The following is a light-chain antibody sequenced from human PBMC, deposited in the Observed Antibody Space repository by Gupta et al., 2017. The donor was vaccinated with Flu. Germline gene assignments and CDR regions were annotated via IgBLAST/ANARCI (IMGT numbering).Light chain of an antibody. CDR1: QSIVNY. CDR3: QQSNNSPRT. Sequence: PSSLSATVGDRVTIICRASQSIVNYVNWYQQKPGKAPKLLIYAASNLQSGVPSRFSGSGSGTDFTLTINSLEPEDFATYYCQQSNNSPRTFGQGTKVDSK. CDR2: AAS. V-gene: IGKV1-39*01. J-gene: IGKJ1*01.